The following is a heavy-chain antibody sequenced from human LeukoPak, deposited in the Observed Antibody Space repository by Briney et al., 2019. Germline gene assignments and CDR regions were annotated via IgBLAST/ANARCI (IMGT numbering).Heavy chain of an antibody. D-gene: IGHD3-22*01. CDR1: GFTFSNAW. CDR2: IKSKTDGGTT. V-gene: IGHV3-15*01. J-gene: IGHJ4*02. Sequence: PGGSLRLSCAASGFTFSNAWMSWVRQAPWKGREWVGRIKSKTDGGTTDYAAPVKGRFTISRDDSKNTLYLQMNILKTEDTAVYYCTTGSPYDSSGYLVDYWGQGTLVTVSS. CDR3: TTGSPYDSSGYLVDY.